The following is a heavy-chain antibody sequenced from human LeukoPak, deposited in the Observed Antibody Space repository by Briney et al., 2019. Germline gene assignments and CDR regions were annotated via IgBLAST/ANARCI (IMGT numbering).Heavy chain of an antibody. CDR3: ARGTTVTTFASYYFDY. Sequence: SETLSLTCTVSGGSISSGGYYWSWIRQHPGKGLEWIGYIYYSGSTYCNPSLKSRVTISVDTSKNQFSLKLSSVTAADTAVYYCARGTTVTTFASYYFDYWGQGTLVTVSS. V-gene: IGHV4-31*03. D-gene: IGHD4-17*01. CDR2: IYYSGST. CDR1: GGSISSGGYY. J-gene: IGHJ4*02.